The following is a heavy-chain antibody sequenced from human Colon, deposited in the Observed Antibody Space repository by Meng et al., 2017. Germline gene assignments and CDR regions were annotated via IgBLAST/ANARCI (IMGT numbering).Heavy chain of an antibody. D-gene: IGHD1-26*01. J-gene: IGHJ4*02. V-gene: IGHV4-31*03. Sequence: QVQLQESGPRLVKPSQTLSLNCPVPGDSVSSNSYYWTWIRQHPGTGLEWIGYIYSGGISHYNPSLKSRITMSIDTSKNQFSLQLTSVTAADTAIYYCARDPLAVGPTDRGLDSWGQGTLVTVSS. CDR1: GDSVSSNSYY. CDR2: IYSGGIS. CDR3: ARDPLAVGPTDRGLDS.